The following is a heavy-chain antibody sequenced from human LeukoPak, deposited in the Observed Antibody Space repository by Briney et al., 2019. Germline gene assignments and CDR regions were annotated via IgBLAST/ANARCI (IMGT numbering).Heavy chain of an antibody. CDR1: GFTFSSYA. CDR3: AKSYSSSWYFHFDY. D-gene: IGHD6-13*01. Sequence: GGSPRLSCAASGFTFSSYAMSWVRQAPGKGLEWVSAISGSGGSTYYADSVKGRFTISRDNSKNTLYLQMNSLRAEDTAVYYCAKSYSSSWYFHFDYWGQGTLVTVSS. V-gene: IGHV3-23*01. CDR2: ISGSGGST. J-gene: IGHJ4*02.